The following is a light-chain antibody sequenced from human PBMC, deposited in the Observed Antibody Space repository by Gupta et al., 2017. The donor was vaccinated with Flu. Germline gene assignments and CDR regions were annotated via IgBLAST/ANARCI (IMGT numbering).Light chain of an antibody. Sequence: ETTSTQAPASISSRAGDKVNISCKASQDIDDDMNWYQQKPGEAAMFMIHAATTLVPGIPSRFSGTGYGTDFTLTISNIESEDSAYYYCLQRDNIPHTFGQGTKVEIK. J-gene: IGKJ1*01. CDR2: AAT. CDR3: LQRDNIPHT. CDR1: QDIDDD. V-gene: IGKV5-2*01.